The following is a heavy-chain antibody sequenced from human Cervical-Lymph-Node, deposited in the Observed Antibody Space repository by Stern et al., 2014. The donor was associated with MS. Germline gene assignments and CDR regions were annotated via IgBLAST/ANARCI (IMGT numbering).Heavy chain of an antibody. Sequence: VQLVESGAEVKKPGSSGKVSCKASGGTFSSYAISWVRQAPGQGLEWMGGIIPIFGTANYAQKFQGRVTITEDESTSTAYMELSSLKSEDTAVYYCAREGDYGGPQFDYWGQGTLVTVSS. J-gene: IGHJ4*02. CDR2: IIPIFGTA. CDR3: AREGDYGGPQFDY. CDR1: GGTFSSYA. D-gene: IGHD4-23*01. V-gene: IGHV1-69*01.